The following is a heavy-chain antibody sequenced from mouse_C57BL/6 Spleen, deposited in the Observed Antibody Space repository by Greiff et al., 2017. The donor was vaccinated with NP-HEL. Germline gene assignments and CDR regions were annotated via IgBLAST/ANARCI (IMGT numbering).Heavy chain of an antibody. CDR3: ARLLAWKAMDY. J-gene: IGHJ4*01. CDR2: IYPGGGYP. Sequence: QVQLQQSGAELVRPGTSVQMSCKASGYTFTNYWIGWAKQRPGHGLAWIGDIYPGGGYPNYNEQFKGKATLTADKSSSTAYMQFSSLTSEDSAIYYCARLLAWKAMDYWGQGTSVTVSS. V-gene: IGHV1-63*01. CDR1: GYTFTNYW. D-gene: IGHD2-1*01.